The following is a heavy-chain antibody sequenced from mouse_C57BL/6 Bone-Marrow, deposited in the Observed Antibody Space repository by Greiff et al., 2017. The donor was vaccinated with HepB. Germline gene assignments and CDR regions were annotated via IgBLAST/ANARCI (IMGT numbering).Heavy chain of an antibody. Sequence: EVHLVESGGGLVQPKGSLKLSCAASGFTFNNYAMHWVRQTPGKGLEWVARIRSKSSNTATYYADSVKDRFTISRDDSQSMLYLQMINLKTEDTAMYYCVRDDYDRYAMDYWGQGTSVTVSA. V-gene: IGHV10-3*01. D-gene: IGHD2-4*01. CDR1: GFTFNNYA. CDR3: VRDDYDRYAMDY. CDR2: IRSKSSNTAT. J-gene: IGHJ4*01.